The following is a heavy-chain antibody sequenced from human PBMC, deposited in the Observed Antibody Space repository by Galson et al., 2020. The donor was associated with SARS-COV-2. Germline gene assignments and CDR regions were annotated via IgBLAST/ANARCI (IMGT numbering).Heavy chain of an antibody. CDR1: GFTFSSYD. D-gene: IGHD5-12*01. J-gene: IGHJ4*02. CDR2: ISNDGSNK. V-gene: IGHV3-30*18. CDR3: AKDGALSGGYELDS. Sequence: GGSLRLSCAASGFTFSSYDMHWVRQAPGKGLQWVTVISNDGSNKYYVDSVKGRFIISRDNSKNTLYLQMNSLRGEDSAVYYCAKDGALSGGYELDSWGQGTLVTVSS.